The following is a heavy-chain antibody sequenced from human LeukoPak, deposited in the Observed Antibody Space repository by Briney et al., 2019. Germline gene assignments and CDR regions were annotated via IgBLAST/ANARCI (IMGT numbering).Heavy chain of an antibody. D-gene: IGHD6-13*01. Sequence: ASVKVSCKASGYTFTSYDINWVRQATGQGLEWMGIINPSGGSTSYAQKFQGRVTMTRDMSTSTVYMELSSLKASDTAMYYCARRGYSSSWGLFDIWGQGTMVTVSS. CDR2: INPSGGST. CDR3: ARRGYSSSWGLFDI. J-gene: IGHJ3*02. CDR1: GYTFTSYD. V-gene: IGHV1-46*01.